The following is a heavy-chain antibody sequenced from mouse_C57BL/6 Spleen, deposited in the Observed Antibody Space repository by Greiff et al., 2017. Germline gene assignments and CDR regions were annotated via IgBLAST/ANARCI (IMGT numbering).Heavy chain of an antibody. CDR3: ARLGAFAY. CDR2: ISNGGGST. V-gene: IGHV5-12*01. D-gene: IGHD4-1*01. Sequence: EVQGVESGGGLVQPGGSLKLSCAASGFTFSDYYMYWVRQTPEKRLEWVAYISNGGGSTYYPDTVKGRFTISRDNAKNTLYLQMSRLKSEDTAMYYCARLGAFAYWGQGTLVTVSA. CDR1: GFTFSDYY. J-gene: IGHJ3*01.